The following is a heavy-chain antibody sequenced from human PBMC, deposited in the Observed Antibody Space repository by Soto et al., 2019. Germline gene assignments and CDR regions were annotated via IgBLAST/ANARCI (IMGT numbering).Heavy chain of an antibody. V-gene: IGHV3-7*01. CDR3: VRDAQRGGDYDY. CDR2: IKGDGSQR. Sequence: ESGGDLVQPGGSLRLSCAASGFIFSSYWINWVRQTPGKGLECVVAIKGDGSQRYYVDSVKGRFTISRDNAKNSVDLQMKSLRAEDTAVYYCVRDAQRGGDYDYWGQGTLVTVSS. D-gene: IGHD4-17*01. J-gene: IGHJ4*02. CDR1: GFIFSSYW.